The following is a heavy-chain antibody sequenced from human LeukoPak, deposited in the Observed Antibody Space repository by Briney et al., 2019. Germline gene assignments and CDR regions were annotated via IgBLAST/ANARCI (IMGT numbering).Heavy chain of an antibody. V-gene: IGHV3-21*01. CDR3: ARPVLWVRGLTVDY. CDR1: GFSFSSYS. Sequence: GGSLRLSCAACGFSFSSYSMNWVRQAPGKGLEWVSSIISSSSYIYYADSVKGRFTLSRDNAKNSLYLQMNSLRAEHTAVYYCARPVLWVRGLTVDYWGQGILVTVSP. J-gene: IGHJ4*02. D-gene: IGHD3-10*01. CDR2: IISSSSYI.